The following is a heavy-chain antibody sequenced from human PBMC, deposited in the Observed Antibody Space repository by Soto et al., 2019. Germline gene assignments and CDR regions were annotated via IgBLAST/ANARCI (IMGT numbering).Heavy chain of an antibody. V-gene: IGHV3-53*02. CDR3: ARVQWLVQNAFDI. Sequence: EVQLVETGGGLIQPGGSLRLSCAASGFTVRSNYMSWVRQAPGKGLEWVSVIYSGGSTYYADSVKDRFTIPKDNSKNTVYLQMNSLIVEDTAVYYCARVQWLVQNAFDIWGQGTMVTVSS. J-gene: IGHJ3*02. CDR2: IYSGGST. D-gene: IGHD6-19*01. CDR1: GFTVRSNY.